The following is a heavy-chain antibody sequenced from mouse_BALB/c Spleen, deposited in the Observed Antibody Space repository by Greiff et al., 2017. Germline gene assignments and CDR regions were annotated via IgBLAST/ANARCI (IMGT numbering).Heavy chain of an antibody. V-gene: IGHV1-9*01. CDR3: ARGGYGNYGDY. J-gene: IGHJ2*01. D-gene: IGHD2-10*02. Sequence: QVQLQQSGAELMKPGASVKISCKATGYTFSSYWIEWVKQRPGHGLEWIGEILPGSGSTNYNEKFKGKATFTADTSSNTAYMQLSSLTSEDSAVYYCARGGYGNYGDYWGQGTTLTVSS. CDR2: ILPGSGST. CDR1: GYTFSSYW.